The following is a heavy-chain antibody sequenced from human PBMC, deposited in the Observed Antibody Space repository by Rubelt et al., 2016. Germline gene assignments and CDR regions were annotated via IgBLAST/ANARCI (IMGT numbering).Heavy chain of an antibody. CDR3: ARVGSYREDY. J-gene: IGHJ4*02. V-gene: IGHV4-34*01. CDR2: INHGGST. D-gene: IGHD1-26*01. Sequence: QVQLQQWGAGLLKPSETLSLTCAVYGGSFSGHFWSWIRQPPGKGLEWIGEINHGGSTNYNPSLKSRVTMSVDTSKNTFSLKLGSVTAADTAVYYCARVGSYREDYWGQGTVVTVSS. CDR1: GGSFSGHF.